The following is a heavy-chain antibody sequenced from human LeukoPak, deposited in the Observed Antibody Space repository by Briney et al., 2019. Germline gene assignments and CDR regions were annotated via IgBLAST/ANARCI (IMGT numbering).Heavy chain of an antibody. CDR2: INPSGGST. D-gene: IGHD3-22*01. CDR1: GGTSSSYA. V-gene: IGHV1-46*01. CDR3: ARGYYYDSSGYSHFEY. Sequence: ASVKVSCKASGGTSSSYAISWVRQAPGQGLEWMGIINPSGGSTSYAQKFQGRVTMTRETSTSTVYMELSSLRSEDTAVYYCARGYYYDSSGYSHFEYWGQGTLVTVSS. J-gene: IGHJ4*02.